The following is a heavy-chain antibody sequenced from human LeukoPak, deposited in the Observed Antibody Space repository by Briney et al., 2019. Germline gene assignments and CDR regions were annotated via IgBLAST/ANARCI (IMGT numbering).Heavy chain of an antibody. CDR1: GYTFTGYY. D-gene: IGHD3-10*01. CDR3: ARLRQGMGDFDY. V-gene: IGHV1-2*02. CDR2: INPNSGGT. Sequence: GASVKVSCKASGYTFTGYYMHWVRQAPGQGLEWMGWINPNSGGTNYAQKLQGRVTMTTDTSTSTAYMELRSLRSDDTAVYYCARLRQGMGDFDYWGQGTLVTVSS. J-gene: IGHJ4*02.